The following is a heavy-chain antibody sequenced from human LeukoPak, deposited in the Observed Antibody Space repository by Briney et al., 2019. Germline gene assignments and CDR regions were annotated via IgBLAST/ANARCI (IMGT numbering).Heavy chain of an antibody. V-gene: IGHV3-30*18. CDR1: GFTFSSYA. J-gene: IGHJ4*02. D-gene: IGHD4-17*01. CDR3: AKDQSDYAGYYFDY. CDR2: ISYDGSNK. Sequence: GGSLRLSCAASGFTFSSYAMHWVRQAPGKGLEWVAIISYDGSNKFYADSVKGRFTISRDNSKNTLFLQMDSLRAEDTAVYYCAKDQSDYAGYYFDYWGQGTLVTVSS.